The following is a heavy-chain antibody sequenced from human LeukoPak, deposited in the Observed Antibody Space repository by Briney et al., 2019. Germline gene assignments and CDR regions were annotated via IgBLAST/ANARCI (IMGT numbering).Heavy chain of an antibody. D-gene: IGHD3-3*01. V-gene: IGHV1-2*02. J-gene: IGHJ6*03. Sequence: ASVEVSCKASGYTFTSYYMHWVRQAPGQGLEWMGWINPNSGGTNYAQKFQGRVTMTRDTSISTAYMELSRLRSDDTAVYYCARDANIKSGYYDYYYYMDVWGKGTTVTVSS. CDR2: INPNSGGT. CDR3: ARDANIKSGYYDYYYYMDV. CDR1: GYTFTSYY.